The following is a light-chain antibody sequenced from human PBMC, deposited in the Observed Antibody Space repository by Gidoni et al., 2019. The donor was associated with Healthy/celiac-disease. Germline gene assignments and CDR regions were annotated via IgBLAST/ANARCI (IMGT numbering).Light chain of an antibody. V-gene: IGKV4-1*01. CDR3: QQYYSTPRT. Sequence: MVMTQSPDSLAVSLGERATINCKSSQSVLYSSNNKNYLAWYQRKPGQPPKLLIYWASTRESGVPDRFSGSGSGTDFTLTISSLQAEDVAVYYCQQYYSTPRTFGQGTKVEIK. CDR1: QSVLYSSNNKNY. CDR2: WAS. J-gene: IGKJ1*01.